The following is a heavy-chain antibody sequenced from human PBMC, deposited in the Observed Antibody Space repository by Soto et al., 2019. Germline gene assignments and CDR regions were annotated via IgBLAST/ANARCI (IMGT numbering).Heavy chain of an antibody. J-gene: IGHJ5*01. CDR3: AKDLSLYPLPVAPWYSSRFDS. CDR2: ISASGGST. Sequence: PGGSLRLSCAASGFTFTNYAMSWVRQAPGKGLEWVSAISASGGSTYYPDSVKGRFTISRDNSKNTLYLELNSLRADDTAVYYCAKDLSLYPLPVAPWYSSRFDSWGQGTLVTVSS. CDR1: GFTFTNYA. V-gene: IGHV3-23*01. D-gene: IGHD6-19*01.